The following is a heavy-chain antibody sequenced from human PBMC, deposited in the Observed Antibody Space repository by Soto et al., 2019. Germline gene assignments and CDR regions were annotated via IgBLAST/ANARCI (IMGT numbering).Heavy chain of an antibody. CDR2: IYSGGST. CDR1: GFTVSSNY. V-gene: IGHV3-53*02. J-gene: IGHJ4*02. D-gene: IGHD3-22*01. Sequence: EVQLVETGGGLIQPGGSLRLSCAASGFTVSSNYMSWVRQAPGKGLEWVSDIYSGGSTYYADYVKDRFTITRDNSKNKLYLQMNSLRAEDTAVYYFAGYSGGYYPSYHYRGQGTLVTVSS. CDR3: AGYSGGYYPSYHY.